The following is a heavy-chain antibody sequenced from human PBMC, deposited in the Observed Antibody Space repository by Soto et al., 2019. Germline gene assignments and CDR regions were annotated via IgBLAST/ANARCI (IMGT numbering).Heavy chain of an antibody. CDR1: GGTFSSYA. CDR3: ARAHTKNMATIWHY. V-gene: IGHV1-69*13. Sequence: SVKVSSKASGGTFSSYAISWVRQAPGQGLEWMGGIFPIFGTANYAQKFQGRVTMTADESTSTAYVGLSRLRSEDTAVYYGARAHTKNMATIWHYWGQGTLVTVSP. CDR2: IFPIFGTA. D-gene: IGHD5-12*01. J-gene: IGHJ4*02.